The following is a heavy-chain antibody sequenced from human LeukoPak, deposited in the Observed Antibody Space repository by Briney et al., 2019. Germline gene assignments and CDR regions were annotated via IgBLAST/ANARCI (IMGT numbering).Heavy chain of an antibody. J-gene: IGHJ4*02. CDR1: GFTFSSYSM. V-gene: IGHV4-4*02. CDR3: ASPRAERSTWYAVDY. Sequence: GSLRLSCAASGFTFSSYSMNWVRQSPGKGLEWIGEIYDNGSTNYNPSLKSRVTISVDKSKNQFSLRLSSVTAADTAIYYCASPRAERSTWYAVDYWGQGTLVTVSS. CDR2: IYDNGST. D-gene: IGHD6-13*01.